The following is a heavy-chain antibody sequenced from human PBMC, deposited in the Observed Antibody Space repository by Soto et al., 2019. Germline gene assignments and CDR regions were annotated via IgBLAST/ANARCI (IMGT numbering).Heavy chain of an antibody. Sequence: GESLKISCKGSGYSFTSYWIGWVRQMPGKGLEWMGIIYPGDSDTRYSPSFQGQVTISADKSISTAYLQWSSLKASDTAMYYCARDIYCSSTSCYIPIDYWGQGTLVTVSS. D-gene: IGHD2-2*02. CDR1: GYSFTSYW. CDR2: IYPGDSDT. J-gene: IGHJ4*02. V-gene: IGHV5-51*01. CDR3: ARDIYCSSTSCYIPIDY.